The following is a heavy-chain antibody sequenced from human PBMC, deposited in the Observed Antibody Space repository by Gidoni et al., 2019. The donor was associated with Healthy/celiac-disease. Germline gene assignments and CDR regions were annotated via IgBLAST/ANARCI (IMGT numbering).Heavy chain of an antibody. V-gene: IGHV4-34*01. D-gene: IGHD4-17*01. J-gene: IGHJ4*02. CDR1: GGSFSGYY. CDR3: ASPKGGLRGYFDY. Sequence: QVQLQQWGAGLFTPSETLSLTCAVYGGSFSGYYWSWIRQPPGKGLEWIGEINHSGSTNYNPSLKSRVTISVDTSKNQFSLKLSSVTAADTAVYYCASPKGGLRGYFDYWGQGTLVTVAS. CDR2: INHSGST.